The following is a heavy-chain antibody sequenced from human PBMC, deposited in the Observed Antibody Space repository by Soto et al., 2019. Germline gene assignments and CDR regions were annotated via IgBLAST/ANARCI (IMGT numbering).Heavy chain of an antibody. CDR2: IYGGGTT. V-gene: IGHV3-53*01. Sequence: EVQLVESGGGLIQPGGSLRLSCAASGFAVSSKYMTWVRQAPGKGLEWVSVIYGGGTTYYADSVKGRFTISRDTSKNTLYRQMNSLRAEDSAVYYCVATAGWPGCDFWGQGTRVTVSS. D-gene: IGHD6-19*01. CDR1: GFAVSSKY. CDR3: VATAGWPGCDF. J-gene: IGHJ4*02.